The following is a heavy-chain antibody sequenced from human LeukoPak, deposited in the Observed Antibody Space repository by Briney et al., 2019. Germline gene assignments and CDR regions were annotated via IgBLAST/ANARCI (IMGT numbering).Heavy chain of an antibody. CDR1: GGSISSYY. J-gene: IGHJ4*02. CDR2: IYYSGST. V-gene: IGHV4-59*01. Sequence: SETLSLTCTVSGGSISSYYWSWIRQPPGKGLEWIGYIYYSGSTNYNPSLKNRVTISVDTSKDQFSLKLSSVTAADTAVYYCARVPTRAGPFDYWGQGTLVTVSS. CDR3: ARVPTRAGPFDY. D-gene: IGHD4/OR15-4a*01.